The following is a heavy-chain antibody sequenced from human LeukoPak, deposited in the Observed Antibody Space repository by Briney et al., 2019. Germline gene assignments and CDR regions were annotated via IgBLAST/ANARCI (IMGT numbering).Heavy chain of an antibody. Sequence: SETLSLTCTASGGSISSYYWSWIRQPPGKGLEWIGYIYYSGSTNYNPSLKSRVTISVDMSKNQFSLKLSSVTAADTAVYYCARTGGYSGYVNYWGQGTLVTVSS. V-gene: IGHV4-59*01. CDR3: ARTGGYSGYVNY. D-gene: IGHD5-12*01. J-gene: IGHJ4*02. CDR2: IYYSGST. CDR1: GGSISSYY.